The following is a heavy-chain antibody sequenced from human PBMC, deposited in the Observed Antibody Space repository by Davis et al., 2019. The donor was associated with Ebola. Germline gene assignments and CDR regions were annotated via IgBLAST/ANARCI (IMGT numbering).Heavy chain of an antibody. D-gene: IGHD6-13*01. J-gene: IGHJ5*02. CDR2: IYYSGTT. CDR1: GGSISSNY. V-gene: IGHV4-59*01. Sequence: SETLSLTCTVSGGSISSNYWSWIRQPPGKGPEWIGHIYYSGTTNYNPSLKSRVTISVDTSKNQLSLKVSSVTAADTAVYYCARRGTSSWYAGWFDPWGQGTLVTVSS. CDR3: ARRGTSSWYAGWFDP.